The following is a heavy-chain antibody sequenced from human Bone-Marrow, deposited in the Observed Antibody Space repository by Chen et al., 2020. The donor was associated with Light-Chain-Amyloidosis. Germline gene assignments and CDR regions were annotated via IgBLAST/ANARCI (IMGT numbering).Heavy chain of an antibody. Sequence: EVQLVQSGAEVKKPGESLRISCKGSGYSFTSYWISWVRQMPGKGLEWMGRIGPSDSYTNYSPSFQGHVTISADKSISTAYLQWSSLKASDTAMYYCARELGDYGSGSVDWFDPWGQGTLVTVSS. CDR2: IGPSDSYT. CDR1: GYSFTSYW. J-gene: IGHJ5*02. V-gene: IGHV5-10-1*03. CDR3: ARELGDYGSGSVDWFDP. D-gene: IGHD3-10*01.